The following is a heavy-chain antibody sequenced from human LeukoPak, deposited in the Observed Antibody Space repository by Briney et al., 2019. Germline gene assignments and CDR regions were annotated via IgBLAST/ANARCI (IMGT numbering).Heavy chain of an antibody. Sequence: GGSLRLSCAASGFTFSNAWMDWVRQAPGKGLEWVGRIKSKTDGGTTDYAAPVKGRFIISRDDSKNTLYLQMNSLKTEDTAVYYCTTDYGDYVIRSDCWGQGTLVTVSS. V-gene: IGHV3-15*07. CDR3: TTDYGDYVIRSDC. D-gene: IGHD4-17*01. J-gene: IGHJ4*02. CDR1: GFTFSNAW. CDR2: IKSKTDGGTT.